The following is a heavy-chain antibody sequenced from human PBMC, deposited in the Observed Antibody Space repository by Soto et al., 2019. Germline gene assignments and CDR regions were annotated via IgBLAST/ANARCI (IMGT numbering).Heavy chain of an antibody. CDR3: TRLISAAQDY. CDR1: GFVFKDSS. D-gene: IGHD3-10*01. CDR2: SRDRAYNYAT. V-gene: IGHV3-73*01. Sequence: EVLLVESGGGLVQPGGSLKLSCAASGFVFKDSSIHWVRQASGKGLEWVGRSRDRAYNYATAYAASVEGRLTISRDDSDNTAYLHMSSLKTEDTAIYYCTRLISAAQDYGGQGTLVTVSS. J-gene: IGHJ4*02.